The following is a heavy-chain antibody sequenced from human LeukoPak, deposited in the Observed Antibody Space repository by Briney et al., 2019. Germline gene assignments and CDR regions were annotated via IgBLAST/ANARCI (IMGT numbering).Heavy chain of an antibody. CDR2: IYYSGST. CDR3: ASVRSGSHYFDY. V-gene: IGHV4-39*01. J-gene: IGHJ4*02. CDR1: GGSISNSNYY. D-gene: IGHD1-26*01. Sequence: SETLSLTCTVSGGSISNSNYYWGWIRQPPGKGLVWIGSIYYSGSTYYNASLKSRVTISVDTSKNQFSLKLSSVTGADTAVYYCASVRSGSHYFDYWGQGTLVTVSS.